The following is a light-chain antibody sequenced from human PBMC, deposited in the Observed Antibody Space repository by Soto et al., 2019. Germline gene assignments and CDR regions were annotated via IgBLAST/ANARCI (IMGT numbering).Light chain of an antibody. CDR3: QTWGTGIHVV. J-gene: IGLJ2*01. CDR1: SGHSSYA. Sequence: QPVLTQSPSASASLGASVKLTCTLSSGHSSYAIAWHQQQPEKGPRYLMKLDSDGSHTKGDAIPDRFSGSSSGAERYLTISSLQSEEEADYYCQTWGTGIHVVFGGGTQLTVL. V-gene: IGLV4-69*01. CDR2: LDSDGSH.